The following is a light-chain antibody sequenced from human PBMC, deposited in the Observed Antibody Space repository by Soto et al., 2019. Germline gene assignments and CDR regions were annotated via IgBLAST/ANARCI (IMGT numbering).Light chain of an antibody. Sequence: QSALTQPASVSGSPRQSITISCTGASSDVGGYTYVSWYQQQPGKAPELMIYEVNNRPSGVSNRFSGSKSGNTASLTISGLQAEDEADYYCSSYTSSSTLYVFGTGTKVTVL. CDR3: SSYTSSSTLYV. CDR2: EVN. CDR1: SSDVGGYTY. J-gene: IGLJ1*01. V-gene: IGLV2-14*01.